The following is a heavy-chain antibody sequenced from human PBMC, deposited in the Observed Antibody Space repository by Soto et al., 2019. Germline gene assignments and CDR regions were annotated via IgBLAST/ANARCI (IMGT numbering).Heavy chain of an antibody. CDR3: ARGQTQKPRYSYGYFNWFDP. D-gene: IGHD5-18*01. Sequence: QVQLQQWGAGLLKPSETLSLTCAVYGGSFSGYYWSWIRQPPGKGLEWIGEINHSGSTNYNPSLKSRVTISVDTSKNQFSLQLSSVTAADTAVYYCARGQTQKPRYSYGYFNWFDPWGQGTLVTVSS. CDR1: GGSFSGYY. V-gene: IGHV4-34*01. CDR2: INHSGST. J-gene: IGHJ5*02.